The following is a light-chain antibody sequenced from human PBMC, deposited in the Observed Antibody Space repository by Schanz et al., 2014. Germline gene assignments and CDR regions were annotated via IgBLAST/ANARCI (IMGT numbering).Light chain of an antibody. CDR2: EVS. J-gene: IGLJ3*02. Sequence: QSALTQPPSASGSPGQSVTISCTGTSSDVGGYNYVSWYQQHPGKAPKLMIYEVSKRPSGVSNRFSGSKSGNTASLTISGLQAEDEADYYCCSYAGGATSLFGGGTKVTVL. CDR3: CSYAGGATSL. V-gene: IGLV2-8*01. CDR1: SSDVGGYNY.